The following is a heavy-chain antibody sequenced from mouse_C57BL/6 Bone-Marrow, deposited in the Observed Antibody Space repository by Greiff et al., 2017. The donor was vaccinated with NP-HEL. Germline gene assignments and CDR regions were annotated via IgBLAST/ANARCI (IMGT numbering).Heavy chain of an antibody. CDR1: GYTFTSYW. V-gene: IGHV1-59*01. J-gene: IGHJ4*01. Sequence: QVQLQQPGAELVRPGTSVKLSCKASGYTFTSYWMHWVKQRPGQGLEWIGVIDPSDSYNNYNQKFKGKATLTVDTSSSTAYMQLSSQTSEDSAVSYCYDNYYAMDYWGRGTSVTVTS. CDR3: YDNYYAMDY. D-gene: IGHD2-3*01. CDR2: IDPSDSYN.